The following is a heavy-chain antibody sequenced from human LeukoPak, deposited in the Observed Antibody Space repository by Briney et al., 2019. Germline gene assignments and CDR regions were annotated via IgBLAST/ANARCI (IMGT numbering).Heavy chain of an antibody. D-gene: IGHD3-22*01. CDR2: IYYSGST. CDR3: AREHDSSGYFSQDGGFDP. V-gene: IGHV4-59*12. Sequence: SETLSLTCTVSGGSISSYYWSWIRQPPGKGLEWIGYIYYSGSTNYNPSLKSRVTMPVDTSKNQFSLKLSSVTAADTAVYYCAREHDSSGYFSQDGGFDPWGQGTLVTVSS. CDR1: GGSISSYY. J-gene: IGHJ5*02.